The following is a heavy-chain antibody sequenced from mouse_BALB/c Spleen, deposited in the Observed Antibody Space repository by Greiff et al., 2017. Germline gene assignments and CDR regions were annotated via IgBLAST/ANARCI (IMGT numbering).Heavy chain of an antibody. V-gene: IGHV2-9*02. CDR3: ACTDYYAMDY. CDR1: GFSLTSYG. CDR2: IWAGGST. D-gene: IGHD1-1*01. Sequence: VKLVESGPGLVAPSQSLSITCTVSGFSLTSYGVHWVRQPPGKGLEWLGVIWAGGSTNYNSALMSRLSISKDNSKSQVFLKMNSLQTDDTAMYYCACTDYYAMDYWGQGTSVTVSS. J-gene: IGHJ4*01.